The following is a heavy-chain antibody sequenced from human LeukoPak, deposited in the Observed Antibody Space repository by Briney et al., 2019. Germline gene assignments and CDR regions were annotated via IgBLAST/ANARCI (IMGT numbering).Heavy chain of an antibody. D-gene: IGHD2-2*01. Sequence: GGSLRLSCAASGFTFDDYAMNWVRQAPGKGLEWVSSISSSSSYIYYADSVKGRFTISRDNAKNSLYLQMNSLRAEDTAVYYCARGGGYCSSTSCLYFDYWGQGTLVTVSS. CDR1: GFTFDDYA. CDR3: ARGGGYCSSTSCLYFDY. J-gene: IGHJ4*02. V-gene: IGHV3-21*01. CDR2: ISSSSSYI.